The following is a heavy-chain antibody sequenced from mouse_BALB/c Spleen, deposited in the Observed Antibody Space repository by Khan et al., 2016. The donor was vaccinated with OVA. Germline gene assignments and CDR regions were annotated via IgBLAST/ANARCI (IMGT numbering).Heavy chain of an antibody. Sequence: EVELVESGGGLVKPGGSLKLSCAASGFTFSSYAVSWIRQTPEKRLEWVASINSGGSTYYPDSVKGRFTISRDDARNILCLQMGSLRSEDTAMYYCTRLVDYWGQGTSVTVSS. CDR1: GFTFSSYA. CDR2: INSGGST. J-gene: IGHJ4*01. CDR3: TRLVDY. V-gene: IGHV5-6-5*01.